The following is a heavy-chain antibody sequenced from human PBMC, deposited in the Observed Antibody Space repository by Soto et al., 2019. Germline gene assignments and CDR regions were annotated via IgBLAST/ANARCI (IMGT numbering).Heavy chain of an antibody. J-gene: IGHJ4*02. CDR1: GYTFTGHY. CDR3: ARRGALRYFAHDPYYFDF. D-gene: IGHD3-9*01. CDR2: INPISGGT. Sequence: ASVKASCKASGYTFTGHYMHWVRQAPGQGLEWMGWINPISGGTNYAQNFQGKVTMTRDTSTSTAYLELSRLSSDDTAVYYCARRGALRYFAHDPYYFDFWGQGTLVTGSS. V-gene: IGHV1-2*02.